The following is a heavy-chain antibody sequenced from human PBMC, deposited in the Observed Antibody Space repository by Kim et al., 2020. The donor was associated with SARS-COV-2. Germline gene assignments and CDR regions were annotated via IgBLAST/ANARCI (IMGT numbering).Heavy chain of an antibody. Sequence: GGSLRLSCAASGFTFSSYSMNWVRQAPGKGLEWVSSISSSSSYIYYADSVKGRFTISRDNAKNSLYLQMNSLRAEDTAVYYCARNLRIAAAGPSTFDYWGQGTLVTVSS. V-gene: IGHV3-21*01. J-gene: IGHJ4*02. CDR3: ARNLRIAAAGPSTFDY. D-gene: IGHD6-13*01. CDR2: ISSSSSYI. CDR1: GFTFSSYS.